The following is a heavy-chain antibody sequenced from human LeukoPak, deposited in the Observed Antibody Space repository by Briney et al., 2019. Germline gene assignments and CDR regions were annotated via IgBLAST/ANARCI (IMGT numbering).Heavy chain of an antibody. V-gene: IGHV4-59*01. CDR2: IYNSGTT. J-gene: IGHJ4*02. CDR3: ATGYSSGWYFDY. Sequence: PSETLSLTCTVSGASISSFYWSWIRQPPGKGLEWIGCIYNSGTTNYNPSLKSRVTISVDTSKNQFSLKVSSVTAADTAVYYCATGYSSGWYFDYWGQGTLVTVSS. D-gene: IGHD6-19*01. CDR1: GASISSFY.